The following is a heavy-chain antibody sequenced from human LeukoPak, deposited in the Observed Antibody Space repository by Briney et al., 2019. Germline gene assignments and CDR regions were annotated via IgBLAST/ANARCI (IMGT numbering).Heavy chain of an antibody. Sequence: SVKVSCKASGGTFSNYAISWVRQAPGQGLEWMGRIIPIFGITNYAQKFQGRVTITTDESTSTAYMELITLRSEDTAVYYCASNRGGLTSYWGQGTLVTVSS. V-gene: IGHV1-69*05. J-gene: IGHJ4*02. CDR2: IIPIFGIT. CDR1: GGTFSNYA. D-gene: IGHD2-21*02. CDR3: ASNRGGLTSY.